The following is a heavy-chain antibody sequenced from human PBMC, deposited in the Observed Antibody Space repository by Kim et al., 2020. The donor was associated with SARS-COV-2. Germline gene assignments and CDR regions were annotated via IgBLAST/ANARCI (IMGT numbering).Heavy chain of an antibody. CDR1: GYTFTGYY. D-gene: IGHD6-13*01. J-gene: IGHJ6*02. V-gene: IGHV1-2*02. Sequence: ASVKVSCKASGYTFTGYYMHWVRQAPGQGLEWMGWINPNSGGTNYAQKFQGRVTMTRDTSISTAYMELSRLRSDDTAVYYCARDLVQTFYYYYGMDVWGQGTTVTVSS. CDR3: ARDLVQTFYYYYGMDV. CDR2: INPNSGGT.